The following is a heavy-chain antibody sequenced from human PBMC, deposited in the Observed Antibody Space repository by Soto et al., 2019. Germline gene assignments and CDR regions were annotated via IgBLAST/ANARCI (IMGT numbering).Heavy chain of an antibody. CDR1: GGSISSSNW. D-gene: IGHD5-12*01. J-gene: IGHJ6*02. CDR3: ARGLRYSGYDLFSEGYYGMDV. V-gene: IGHV4-4*02. Sequence: SETLSLTCAVSGGSISSSNWWSWVRQPPGKGLEWIGEIYHSGGTNYNPSLKSRVTISVNKSRNQFSLKLSSVTAADTAVYYCARGLRYSGYDLFSEGYYGMDVWGQGTTVTVSS. CDR2: IYHSGGT.